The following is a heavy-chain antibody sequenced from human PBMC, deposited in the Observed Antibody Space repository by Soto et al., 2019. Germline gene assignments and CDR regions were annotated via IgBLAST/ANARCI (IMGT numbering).Heavy chain of an antibody. V-gene: IGHV3-23*01. CDR3: AKDRSGWGYFDS. Sequence: PGGSLRLSCAASGCTFSSSAMTWVRQAPGQGLQWVSTISGSGGSTHYAGSVGGRFTISRDNSNNTLCLQMGSLRAEDTAIYYCAKDRSGWGYFDSWGLGTLVTVSS. D-gene: IGHD6-19*01. CDR1: GCTFSSSA. J-gene: IGHJ4*02. CDR2: ISGSGGST.